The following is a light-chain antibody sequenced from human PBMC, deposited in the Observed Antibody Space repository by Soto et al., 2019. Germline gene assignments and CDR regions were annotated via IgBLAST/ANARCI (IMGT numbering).Light chain of an antibody. V-gene: IGKV3-11*01. CDR3: QQRSNWPPIT. J-gene: IGKJ5*01. CDR2: GAS. CDR1: QSVHNF. Sequence: ILLTQSPATLSLSPGDRAALSRKSSQSVHNFLAWYQKKPGQAPRLLIYGASTRAAGIPARFSGSGSGTDLTLTISSLETEDFAVYYCQQRSNWPPITFGQGTRLEIK.